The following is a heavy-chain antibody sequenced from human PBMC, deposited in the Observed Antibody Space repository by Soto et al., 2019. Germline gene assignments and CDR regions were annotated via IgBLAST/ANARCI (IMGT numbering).Heavy chain of an antibody. J-gene: IGHJ6*04. V-gene: IGHV3-74*01. CDR3: ARDPYVLRFLEWLPPGGEYAMDV. D-gene: IGHD3-3*01. Sequence: EVQLAESGGGLVLTGGSLRLSCAASGFSFVSYWMHWVRQVPGEGLAWVSRINGDGSITTYADSVKGRFSISRDNAKNSLYLQMNSLRAEDTAVYYCARDPYVLRFLEWLPPGGEYAMDVWGEGTTVTVSS. CDR1: GFSFVSYW. CDR2: INGDGSIT.